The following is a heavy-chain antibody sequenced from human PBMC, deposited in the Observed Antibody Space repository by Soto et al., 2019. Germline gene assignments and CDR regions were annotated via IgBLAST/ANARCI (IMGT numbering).Heavy chain of an antibody. CDR2: ISSSSSYI. CDR3: ARDRMGYSYGYYAFDI. V-gene: IGHV3-21*01. CDR1: GFTFSSDS. Sequence: PGGSLRLSCAASGFTFSSDSMNWVRQAPGKGLEWVSSISSSSSYIYYADSVKGRFTISRDNAKNSLYLQMNSLRAEDTAVYYCARDRMGYSYGYYAFDIWGQGTMVTVSS. D-gene: IGHD5-18*01. J-gene: IGHJ3*02.